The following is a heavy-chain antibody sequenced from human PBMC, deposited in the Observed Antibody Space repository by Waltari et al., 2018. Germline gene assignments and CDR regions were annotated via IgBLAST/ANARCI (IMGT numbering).Heavy chain of an antibody. CDR2: IYYSGIT. J-gene: IGHJ6*02. V-gene: IGHV4-39*07. CDR3: AKYSSSPYYYGMDV. D-gene: IGHD6-13*01. CDR1: GDPFSKRNYY. Sequence: QLQLQESGTGLVKPSETLSLTCAVSGDPFSKRNYYGAWIRQTPGKGLEWIGSIYYSGITYYNPSLKSRATISIDTSKNQFSLKLSSVTAADTAVYYCAKYSSSPYYYGMDVWGQGTTVTVSS.